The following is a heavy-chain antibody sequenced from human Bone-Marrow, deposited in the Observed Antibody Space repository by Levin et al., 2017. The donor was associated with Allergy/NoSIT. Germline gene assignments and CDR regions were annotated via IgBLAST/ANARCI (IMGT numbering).Heavy chain of an antibody. CDR3: ANTPRGFSFDY. J-gene: IGHJ4*02. Sequence: PGGSLRLSCAASGFTFSNYWMSWVRQAPGKGLEWVANIKNDGSEKYYVDSVKGRFTISRDNAKNSLYLQMNSLRVEDTAVYYCANTPRGFSFDYWGQGTLVTVSS. D-gene: IGHD3-10*01. CDR2: IKNDGSEK. CDR1: GFTFSNYW. V-gene: IGHV3-7*01.